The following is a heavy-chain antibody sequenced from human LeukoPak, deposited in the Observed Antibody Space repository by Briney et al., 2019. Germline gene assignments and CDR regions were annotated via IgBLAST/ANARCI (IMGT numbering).Heavy chain of an antibody. Sequence: SVKVSCKASGYTFTSYYMHWVRQAPGQGLEWMGGIIPIFGTANYAQKFQGRVTITADESTSTAYMELSSLRSEDTAVYYCWGGGWKKPFDYWGQGTLVTVSS. D-gene: IGHD2-21*01. J-gene: IGHJ4*02. CDR2: IIPIFGTA. V-gene: IGHV1-69*13. CDR3: WGGGWKKPFDY. CDR1: GYTFTSYY.